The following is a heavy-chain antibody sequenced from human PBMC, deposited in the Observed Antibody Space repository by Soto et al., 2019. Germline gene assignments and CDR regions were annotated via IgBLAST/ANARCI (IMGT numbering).Heavy chain of an antibody. CDR2: IIPIFGTA. CDR1: GGTFSSYA. Sequence: QVQLVQSGAEVKKPGSSVKVSCKASGGTFSSYAISWVRQAPGQGLEWMGGIIPIFGTANYAQKFQGRVTITADEYTSRAYMELSSMTAEYTAVYYCARDQSSGYVIKLLYFYILDVWGQGTTVTVSS. D-gene: IGHD5-12*01. CDR3: ARDQSSGYVIKLLYFYILDV. J-gene: IGHJ6*02. V-gene: IGHV1-69*12.